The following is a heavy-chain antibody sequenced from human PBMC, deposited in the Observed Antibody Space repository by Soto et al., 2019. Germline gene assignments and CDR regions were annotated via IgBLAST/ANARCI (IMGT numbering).Heavy chain of an antibody. D-gene: IGHD3-22*01. V-gene: IGHV4-39*01. CDR1: GGSISSSSYY. J-gene: IGHJ4*02. Sequence: QLQLQESGPGLVKPSETLSLTCTVSGGSISSSSYYWGWIRQPPGKGLEWIGSIYYSGSTYYNPSLKSRVTISVDTSKNQFSLKLSSVTAADTAVYYCARPGFYDSSGYSFDYWGQGTLVTVSS. CDR2: IYYSGST. CDR3: ARPGFYDSSGYSFDY.